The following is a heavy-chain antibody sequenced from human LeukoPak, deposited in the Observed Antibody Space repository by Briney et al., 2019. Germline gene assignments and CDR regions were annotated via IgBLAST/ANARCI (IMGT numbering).Heavy chain of an antibody. CDR2: ISGSGGST. CDR3: AKVKEAARHFDY. V-gene: IGHV3-23*01. Sequence: PGGSLRLSSAASGFTFSSYAMSWVRQAPGKGLEWVSAISGSGGSTYYADSVKGRFTISRDNSKNTLYLQMNSLRAEDTAIYYCAKVKEAARHFDYWGQGTLVTVSS. D-gene: IGHD6-6*01. J-gene: IGHJ4*02. CDR1: GFTFSSYA.